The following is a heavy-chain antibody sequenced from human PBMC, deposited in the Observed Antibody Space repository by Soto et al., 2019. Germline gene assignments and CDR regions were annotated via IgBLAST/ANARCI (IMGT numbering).Heavy chain of an antibody. Sequence: QITLRESGPTLVKPTQTLTLTCTFSGFSLTTSGVGGGWIRQPPGKALEWLALIYWDDDKRCSPSLKNRLAITTATSQNQVVLTMASMDPVGTATYYCARAGRRWYYHIFVHWGQGTLVAVSS. D-gene: IGHD3-9*01. CDR2: IYWDDDK. CDR3: ARAGRRWYYHIFVH. CDR1: GFSLTTSGVG. J-gene: IGHJ4*02. V-gene: IGHV2-5*02.